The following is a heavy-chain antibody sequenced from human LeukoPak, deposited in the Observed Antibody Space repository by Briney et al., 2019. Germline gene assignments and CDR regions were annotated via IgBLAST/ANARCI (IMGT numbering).Heavy chain of an antibody. D-gene: IGHD6-13*01. V-gene: IGHV3-30*04. CDR1: GFTFSSYA. J-gene: IGHJ4*02. CDR2: ISYDGSNK. Sequence: GRSLRLSCAASGFTFSSYAMHWVRQAPGKGLEWVALISYDGSNKDYADSVKGRFTISRDNSKNTLYLQMNSLRLEDTAVYYCAKDSSSNWLGGDSEWGQGTLVTVSS. CDR3: AKDSSSNWLGGDSE.